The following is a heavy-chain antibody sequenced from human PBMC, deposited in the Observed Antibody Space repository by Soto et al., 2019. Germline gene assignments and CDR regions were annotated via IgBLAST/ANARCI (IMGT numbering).Heavy chain of an antibody. CDR3: ARDPYY. J-gene: IGHJ4*02. CDR2: IYSGGST. CDR1: GFTVSSNY. Sequence: EVQLVESGGGLVQPGGSLRLSCAVSGFTVSSNYMSWVRQAPGKGLEWVSVIYSGGSTYYADSVKGRFTISRDHSKSPVYLQMNSLGAEDTAVYYCARDPYYWGQGTLVTVSS. V-gene: IGHV3-66*01.